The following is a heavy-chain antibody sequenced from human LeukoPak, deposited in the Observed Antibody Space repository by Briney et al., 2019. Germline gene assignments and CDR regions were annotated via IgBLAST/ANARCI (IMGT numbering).Heavy chain of an antibody. CDR3: VRDWAPASMQAAPFDC. Sequence: GGSLRLSCAASGYGFSNFWMSWVRQAPGKGPEWVANIKEDGSLKNYVDSVEGRFTVSRDNAKNTLYLQMNSLRLEDTAVYYCVRDWAPASMQAAPFDCWGQGTLVTVSS. D-gene: IGHD2/OR15-2a*01. V-gene: IGHV3-7*01. J-gene: IGHJ4*02. CDR2: IKEDGSLK. CDR1: GYGFSNFW.